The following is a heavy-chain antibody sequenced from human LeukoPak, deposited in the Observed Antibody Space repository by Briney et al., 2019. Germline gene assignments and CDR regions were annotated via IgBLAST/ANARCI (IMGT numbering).Heavy chain of an antibody. J-gene: IGHJ4*02. Sequence: GGSPRLSCAASGFTFENYGMSWVRQAPGKGLEWVSGIKGNGASTGYADSVKGRFTISRDNARKSLYLQMNSLRVEDTALYYCVRDLGYCSSTSCYADYWGQGTPVSVSS. CDR1: GFTFENYG. CDR2: IKGNGAST. V-gene: IGHV3-20*04. CDR3: VRDLGYCSSTSCYADY. D-gene: IGHD2-2*01.